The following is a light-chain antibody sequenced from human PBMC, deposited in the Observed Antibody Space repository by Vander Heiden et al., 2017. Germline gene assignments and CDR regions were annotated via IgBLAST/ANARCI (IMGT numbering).Light chain of an antibody. J-gene: IGKJ2*01. CDR1: QSLLHSNGYND. CDR3: RQALQTPYT. Sequence: DTVMTQSPLSLPVIHGEPASISCRSSQSLLHSNGYNDLDWYLQKPGQSPQLLIYLGSNRASGVPGRFSGSGSGTDFTLKISRVEAEDVGVYYCRQALQTPYTFGQGTKLEIK. CDR2: LGS. V-gene: IGKV2-28*01.